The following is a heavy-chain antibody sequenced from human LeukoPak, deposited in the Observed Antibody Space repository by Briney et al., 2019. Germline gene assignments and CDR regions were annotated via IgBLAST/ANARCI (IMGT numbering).Heavy chain of an antibody. CDR3: ARDPGTMVRGAAQGY. J-gene: IGHJ4*02. V-gene: IGHV3-21*01. Sequence: PGGSLRLSCAASGFTFSSYSMNWVRQAPGKGLEWVSSISSSSSYIYYADSVKGRFTISRDNAKNSLYLQMNSPRAEDTAVYYCARDPGTMVRGAAQGYWGQGTLVTVSS. D-gene: IGHD3-10*01. CDR2: ISSSSSYI. CDR1: GFTFSSYS.